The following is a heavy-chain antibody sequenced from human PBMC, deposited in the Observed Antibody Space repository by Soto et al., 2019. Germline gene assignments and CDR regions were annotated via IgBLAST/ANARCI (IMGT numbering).Heavy chain of an antibody. V-gene: IGHV3-21*06. CDR2: IIHTGTNA. Sequence: GGSLTLSCTASGFSFSDYSFNWVRQAPGKGLEWVSSIIHTGTNAYYADSVKGRFTISKDSADNSLILQMTSLRAEDTAVYHCARARGNDWYSDYWGQGTMVTVSS. CDR3: ARARGNDWYSDY. J-gene: IGHJ4*02. D-gene: IGHD2-21*02. CDR1: GFSFSDYS.